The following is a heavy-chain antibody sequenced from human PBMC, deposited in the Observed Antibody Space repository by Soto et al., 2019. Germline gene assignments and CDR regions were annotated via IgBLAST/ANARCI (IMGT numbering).Heavy chain of an antibody. CDR3: ASSGATLQSGYYHYVMDF. D-gene: IGHD1-26*01. Sequence: SVKVSCKASGGTFSSYAISWVRQAPGQGLEWMGGIIPIFGTANYAQKFQGRVTITADESTSTAYMELSSLRSEDTAMYYCASSGATLQSGYYHYVMDFWAQRSSVTVSS. CDR1: GGTFSSYA. J-gene: IGHJ6*02. V-gene: IGHV1-69*13. CDR2: IIPIFGTA.